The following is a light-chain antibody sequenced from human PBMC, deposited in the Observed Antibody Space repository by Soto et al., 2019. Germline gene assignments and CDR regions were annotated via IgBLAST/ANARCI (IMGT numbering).Light chain of an antibody. J-gene: IGLJ1*01. Sequence: QSVLTQPPSASGTPGQRVTISWSGSSSNIGSNTVNWYQQLPGTAPKLLIYSNNQRPSGVPDRFSGSKSGTSASLAISGLQSEDEADYYCAAWDDSLTLYVFGTGTKVTVL. V-gene: IGLV1-44*01. CDR2: SNN. CDR1: SSNIGSNT. CDR3: AAWDDSLTLYV.